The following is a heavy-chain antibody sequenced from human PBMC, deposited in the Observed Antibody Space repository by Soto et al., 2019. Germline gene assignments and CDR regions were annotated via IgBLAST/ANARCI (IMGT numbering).Heavy chain of an antibody. CDR3: AKNSGWFNT. D-gene: IGHD3-10*01. CDR2: IDGSGGTT. Sequence: EFQVLQSGGGLVQPGGSLTLSCVASGFPFSSTDMTWVRQAPGKGLEWVSTIDGSGGTTYYADSVKGRFTISRDNSINTVFLQMNSLRADDTALYFCAKNSGWFNTWGQGALVTVSS. V-gene: IGHV3-23*01. CDR1: GFPFSSTD. J-gene: IGHJ5*02.